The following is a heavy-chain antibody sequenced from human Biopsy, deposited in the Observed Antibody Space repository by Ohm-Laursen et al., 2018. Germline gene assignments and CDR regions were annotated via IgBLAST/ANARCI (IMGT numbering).Heavy chain of an antibody. V-gene: IGHV4-39*01. J-gene: IGHJ5*02. CDR3: ARDYDTSGYYYVS. D-gene: IGHD3-22*01. Sequence: SDTLSLTCTVSGGSISNNNYYWGWIRQPPGKGLEWIGSIFYRGSTHYKPSLKSRVNISVDTSKNQFSLTLNSVTAADTAVYYCARDYDTSGYYYVSWGQGTLVTVSS. CDR2: IFYRGST. CDR1: GGSISNNNYY.